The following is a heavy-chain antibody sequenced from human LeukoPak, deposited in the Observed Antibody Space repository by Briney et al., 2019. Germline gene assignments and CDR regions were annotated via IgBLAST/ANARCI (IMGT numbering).Heavy chain of an antibody. CDR3: AKGEWDIVVVPAAIGCDY. CDR1: GFTFSSYG. D-gene: IGHD2-2*02. Sequence: PGGSLRLSCAASGFTFSSYGMHWVRQAPGKGLEWVAVISYDGSNKYYADSVKGRFTISRDNSKNTLYLQMNSLRAEDTAVYYCAKGEWDIVVVPAAIGCDYWGQGTLVTVSS. V-gene: IGHV3-30*18. J-gene: IGHJ4*02. CDR2: ISYDGSNK.